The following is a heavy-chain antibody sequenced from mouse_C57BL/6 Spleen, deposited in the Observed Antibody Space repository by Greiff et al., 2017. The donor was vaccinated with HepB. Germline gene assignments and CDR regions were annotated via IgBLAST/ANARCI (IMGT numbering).Heavy chain of an antibody. CDR2: ISYDGSN. J-gene: IGHJ2*01. V-gene: IGHV3-6*01. Sequence: EVQLVESGPGLVKPSQSLSLTCPVTGYSITRGYYWNWIRQFPGNKLEWMGYISYDGSNNYNPSLKNRISITRDTPKNQFFLKLNSVTTEDTATYYCAIYGNYDYFDYWGQGTTLTVSS. D-gene: IGHD2-1*01. CDR3: AIYGNYDYFDY. CDR1: GYSITRGYY.